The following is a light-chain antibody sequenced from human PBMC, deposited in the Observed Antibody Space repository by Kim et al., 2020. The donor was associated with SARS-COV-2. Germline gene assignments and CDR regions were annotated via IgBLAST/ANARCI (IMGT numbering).Light chain of an antibody. J-gene: IGKJ5*01. CDR3: QEAFGFPTT. CDR2: AAS. V-gene: IGKV1-12*01. CDR1: ESITTW. Sequence: ASVGDTVTITCRAGESITTWVAWYQQKPGKAPKLLISAASTLHTGVPSRFSGSGSGTVFTLTINNLQPEDFAVYYCQEAFGFPTTFGQGTRLEIK.